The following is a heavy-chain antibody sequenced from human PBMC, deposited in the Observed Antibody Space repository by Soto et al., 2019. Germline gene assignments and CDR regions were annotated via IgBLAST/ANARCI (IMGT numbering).Heavy chain of an antibody. J-gene: IGHJ4*02. D-gene: IGHD5-12*01. V-gene: IGHV3-21*05. CDR3: TKGHSGYDYAD. CDR2: ISRSHSDI. Sequence: KPGGSLRLSCSASGFSISNFGMFWVRQAPGRGLEWISFISRSHSDIYYADSVKGRFTISRDNAKNTLYLQMNSLRGEDTAVYYCTKGHSGYDYADWGLGTLITVSS. CDR1: GFSISNFG.